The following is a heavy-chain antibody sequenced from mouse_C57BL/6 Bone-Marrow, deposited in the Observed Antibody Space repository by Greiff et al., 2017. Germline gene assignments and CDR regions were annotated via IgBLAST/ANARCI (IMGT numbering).Heavy chain of an antibody. J-gene: IGHJ2*01. CDR1: GYTFTSYW. CDR2: IDPSDSYT. D-gene: IGHD1-1*01. Sequence: QVQLQQPGAELVMPGASVKLSCKASGYTFTSYWMHWVKQRPGQGLEWIGEIDPSDSYTNYNQKFKGKSTLTVDKSSSTAYMQLSSLTSEDSAVYYCARSAGGSSFFDCWGQGTTLTVSS. V-gene: IGHV1-69*01. CDR3: ARSAGGSSFFDC.